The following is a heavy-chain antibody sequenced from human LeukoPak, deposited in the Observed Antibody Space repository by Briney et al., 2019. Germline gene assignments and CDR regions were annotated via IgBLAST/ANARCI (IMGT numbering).Heavy chain of an antibody. CDR1: GFTFRSYE. CDR3: AKEVIAAAADDY. D-gene: IGHD6-13*01. V-gene: IGHV3-23*01. Sequence: PGGSLRLSCAASGFTFRSYEMNWVRQASGKGLEWVSGISGSGGSTYYADSVKGRFTISRDNSKNTLYLQMNSLRAEDTAVYYCAKEVIAAAADDYWGQGTLVTVSS. J-gene: IGHJ4*02. CDR2: ISGSGGST.